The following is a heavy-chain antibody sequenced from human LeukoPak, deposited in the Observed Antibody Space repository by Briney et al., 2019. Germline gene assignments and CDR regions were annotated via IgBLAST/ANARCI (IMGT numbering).Heavy chain of an antibody. J-gene: IGHJ6*02. Sequence: SETLSLTCAVSGYSISSGYYWGWIRQPPGKGLEWIGYIYYSGSTNYNPSLKSRVTISVDTSKNQFSLKLSSVTAADTAVYYCAREDGDGYNSGYYYGMDVWGQGTTVTVSS. CDR3: AREDGDGYNSGYYYGMDV. D-gene: IGHD5-24*01. CDR2: IYYSGST. V-gene: IGHV4-61*01. CDR1: GYSISSGYY.